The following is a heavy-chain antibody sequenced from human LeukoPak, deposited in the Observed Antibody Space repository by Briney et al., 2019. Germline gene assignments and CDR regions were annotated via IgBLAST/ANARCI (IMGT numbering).Heavy chain of an antibody. CDR1: GGSISRYY. CDR3: ARDQGTSCGGACSNWFDP. Sequence: SETLSLTCTVSGGSISRYYWSWIRQPPGRGLEWIGFIYYTGSTNYNPSLKSRITISVDTSKNQFSLKVRSVTAADTAVYYCARDQGTSCGGACSNWFDPWGQGILVTVSS. CDR2: IYYTGST. V-gene: IGHV4-59*01. D-gene: IGHD2-21*02. J-gene: IGHJ5*02.